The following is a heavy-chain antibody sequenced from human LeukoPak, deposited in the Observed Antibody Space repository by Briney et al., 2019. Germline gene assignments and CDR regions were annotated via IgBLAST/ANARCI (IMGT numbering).Heavy chain of an antibody. CDR3: AREQQLVVGVFDY. CDR1: GFTFSDYY. D-gene: IGHD6-13*01. CDR2: ISSSGSTI. V-gene: IGHV3-11*04. Sequence: GGSLRLSCAASGFTFSDYYMSWIRQAPGKGLEWVSYISSSGSTIYYADSVKGRFTISRDNAKNSLYLQMSSLRAEDTAVYYCAREQQLVVGVFDYWGQGTLVTVSS. J-gene: IGHJ4*02.